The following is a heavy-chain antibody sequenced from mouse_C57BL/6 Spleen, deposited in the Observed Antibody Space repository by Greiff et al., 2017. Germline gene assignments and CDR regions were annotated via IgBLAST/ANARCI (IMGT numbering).Heavy chain of an antibody. CDR2: IDPENGDT. D-gene: IGHD2-5*01. CDR3: TTSNYPAWFAY. CDR1: GFNIKDDY. J-gene: IGHJ3*01. Sequence: VQLQQSGAELVRPGASVKLSCTASGFNIKDDYMHWVKQRPEQGLEWIGWIDPENGDTEYASKFQGKATITAHTSSNTAYLQLSSLTSEDTAVYYCTTSNYPAWFAYWGQGTLVTVSA. V-gene: IGHV14-4*01.